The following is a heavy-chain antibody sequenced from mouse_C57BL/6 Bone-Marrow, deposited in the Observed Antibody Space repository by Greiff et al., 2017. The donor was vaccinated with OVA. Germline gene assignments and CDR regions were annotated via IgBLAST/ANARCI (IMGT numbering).Heavy chain of an antibody. J-gene: IGHJ3*01. V-gene: IGHV1-26*01. CDR3: ARGGVITTVPFAY. Sequence: VQLQQSGPELVKPGASVKISCKASGYTFTDYYMNWVKQSHGKSLEWIGDINPNNGGTSYNQKFKGKATLTVDKSSSTAYMELRSLTTADSAVYYCARGGVITTVPFAYWGQGTLVTVSA. CDR1: GYTFTDYY. D-gene: IGHD1-1*01. CDR2: INPNNGGT.